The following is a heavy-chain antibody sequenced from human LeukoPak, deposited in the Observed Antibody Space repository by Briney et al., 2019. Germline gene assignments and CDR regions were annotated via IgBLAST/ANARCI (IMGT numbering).Heavy chain of an antibody. Sequence: PGGSLRLSCAASGFTFDDYGMSWVRQAPGKGLEWVSAISGSGGSTYYADSVKGRFIISRDNSKNTLYLQMNSLRAEDTAVYYCAKGLSADKSSFDYWGQGTLVTVSS. J-gene: IGHJ4*02. D-gene: IGHD1-26*01. CDR2: ISGSGGST. CDR1: GFTFDDYG. V-gene: IGHV3-23*01. CDR3: AKGLSADKSSFDY.